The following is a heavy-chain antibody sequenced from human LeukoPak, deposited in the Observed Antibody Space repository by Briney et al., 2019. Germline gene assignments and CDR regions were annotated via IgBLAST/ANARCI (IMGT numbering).Heavy chain of an antibody. CDR1: GFTLSNAW. J-gene: IGHJ4*02. CDR2: VSTSGGST. Sequence: GGSLRLSCVASGFTLSNAWMSWVRQAPGKGLEWVSGVSTSGGSTYYADSVKGRFTISRDNSKNTLHLQMNSLRAEDTAIYYCAKQAYDSPRTDFDYWGQGTLVTVSS. CDR3: AKQAYDSPRTDFDY. D-gene: IGHD3-22*01. V-gene: IGHV3-23*01.